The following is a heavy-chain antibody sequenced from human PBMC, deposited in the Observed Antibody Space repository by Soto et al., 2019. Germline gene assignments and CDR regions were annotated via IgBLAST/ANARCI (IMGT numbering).Heavy chain of an antibody. CDR2: ISHDGSNK. J-gene: IGHJ5*02. CDR1: GFTFSTFA. CDR3: ARDGLPDDFRSGGYWFDP. Sequence: QTGGSLRLSCAASGFTFSTFALHWVRQAPGKGLEWVAVISHDGSNKYYADSVKGRFTISRDNSKNTLYMQMNSLRAEDTAVYYCARDGLPDDFRSGGYWFDPWGQGTLVTVSS. V-gene: IGHV3-30-3*01. D-gene: IGHD3-3*01.